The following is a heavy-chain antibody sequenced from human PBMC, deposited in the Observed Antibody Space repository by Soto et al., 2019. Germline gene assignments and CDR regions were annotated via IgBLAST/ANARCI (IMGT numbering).Heavy chain of an antibody. J-gene: IGHJ6*03. CDR2: IYYSGST. D-gene: IGHD6-13*01. CDR3: ARAKQQLGAYYYYMDV. Sequence: PSETLSLTCTVSGGSISSYYWSWIRQPPGKGLEWIGYIYYSGSTNYNPSLESRVTISVDTSKNQFSLKLSSVTAADTAVYCCARAKQQLGAYYYYMDVWGKGTTVTVSS. V-gene: IGHV4-59*01. CDR1: GGSISSYY.